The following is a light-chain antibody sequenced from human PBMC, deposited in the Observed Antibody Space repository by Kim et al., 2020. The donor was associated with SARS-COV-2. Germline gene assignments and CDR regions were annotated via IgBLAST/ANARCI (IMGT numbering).Light chain of an antibody. CDR3: QQYGNLIT. V-gene: IGKV3-20*01. CDR2: GAS. CDR1: QVVSSSY. J-gene: IGKJ5*01. Sequence: LAPGERATRSCRASQVVSSSYLAWYQQKPGQAPRLLIYGASSRATGIPDRFSGSGSGTDFTLTISRLEPEDSAVYYCQQYGNLITFGQGTRLEIK.